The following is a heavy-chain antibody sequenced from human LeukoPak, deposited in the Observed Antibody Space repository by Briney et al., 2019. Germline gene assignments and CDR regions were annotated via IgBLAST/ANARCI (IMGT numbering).Heavy chain of an antibody. V-gene: IGHV1-2*06. CDR2: INPGSGGT. Sequence: GASVKVSCKASGYTFTGYYMHWVRQAPGQGFEWMGRINPGSGGTNYAQKFQGRVTMTRDTSTSTAYMELSGLRSDDTAVYYCARGNSAVLNFFDYWGQGTLVTVSS. J-gene: IGHJ4*02. D-gene: IGHD4-23*01. CDR3: ARGNSAVLNFFDY. CDR1: GYTFTGYY.